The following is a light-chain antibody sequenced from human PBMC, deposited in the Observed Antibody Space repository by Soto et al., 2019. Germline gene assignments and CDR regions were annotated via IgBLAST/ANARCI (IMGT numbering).Light chain of an antibody. CDR3: HQYYSTPFT. V-gene: IGKV4-1*01. CDR2: WAS. J-gene: IGKJ3*01. Sequence: DIVLTQSPDSLAVSLGERATINCKSSQSVLYSSNNMHYLTWYQQKPGQPPTLLINWASTRESGVPDRFSGSGSGTDFTLTISSLQAEDVAVYYCHQYYSTPFTFGPGTRVDIK. CDR1: QSVLYSSNNMHY.